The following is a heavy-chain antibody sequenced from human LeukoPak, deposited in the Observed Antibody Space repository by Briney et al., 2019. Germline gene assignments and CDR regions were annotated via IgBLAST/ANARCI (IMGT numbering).Heavy chain of an antibody. CDR2: INPNSGGT. V-gene: IGHV1-2*02. CDR1: GYTFTGYY. J-gene: IGHJ5*02. D-gene: IGHD5-18*01. Sequence: ASVKVSCKASGYTFTGYYMHWVRQAPGQGLEWMGWINPNSGGTNYAQKFQGRVTMTRDTSISTVYMDLTRLRSDDTAVYYCARVRDGYSYGTNWFDPWGQGTLVTVSS. CDR3: ARVRDGYSYGTNWFDP.